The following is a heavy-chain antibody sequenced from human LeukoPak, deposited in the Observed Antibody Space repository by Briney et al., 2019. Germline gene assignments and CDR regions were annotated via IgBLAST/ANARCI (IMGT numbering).Heavy chain of an antibody. J-gene: IGHJ5*02. V-gene: IGHV3-30-3*01. D-gene: IGHD6-13*01. CDR2: ISYDGSKK. Sequence: PGGSLRLSCAASGFAFSSYAMHWVRQAPGKGLEWVAVISYDGSKKYYADSVKGRFTISRDNSKNTLYLQMNSLRAEDTAVYYCAREGLYSSSWYARNWFDPWGQGTLVTVSS. CDR3: AREGLYSSSWYARNWFDP. CDR1: GFAFSSYA.